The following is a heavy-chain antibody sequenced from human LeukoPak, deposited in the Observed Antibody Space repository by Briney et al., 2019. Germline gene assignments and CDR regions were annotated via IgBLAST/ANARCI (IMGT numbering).Heavy chain of an antibody. CDR1: GFTFSSHG. CDR2: ISYDGSNK. Sequence: PGGSLRLSCAASGFTFSSHGMHWVRQAPGKGLEWVAVISYDGSNKYYADSVKGRFTISRDNSKNTLYLQMNSLRAEDTAVYYCAKDTNSSSDYWGQGTLVTVSS. J-gene: IGHJ4*02. CDR3: AKDTNSSSDY. D-gene: IGHD6-13*01. V-gene: IGHV3-30*18.